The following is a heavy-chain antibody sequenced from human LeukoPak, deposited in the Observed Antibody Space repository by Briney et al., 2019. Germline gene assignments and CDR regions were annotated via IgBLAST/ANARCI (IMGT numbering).Heavy chain of an antibody. Sequence: GGSLRLSCAASGFTFSSYAMNWVRQAPGKGLEWVSAISGSGAKTYYADFVKGRFTISRDNSKNTLYLQMNSLRAEDTAVYYCAKVRAGGSFDYWGQGTLVTVSS. CDR1: GFTFSSYA. J-gene: IGHJ4*02. D-gene: IGHD3-10*01. V-gene: IGHV3-23*01. CDR2: ISGSGAKT. CDR3: AKVRAGGSFDY.